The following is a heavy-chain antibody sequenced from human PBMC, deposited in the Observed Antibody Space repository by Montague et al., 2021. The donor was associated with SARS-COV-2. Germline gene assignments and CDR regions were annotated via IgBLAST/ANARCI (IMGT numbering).Heavy chain of an antibody. Sequence: SVKVSCKASGGTFSSYGISRVRQAPGQGLEWMGDITPIFGTAHFAQKFQDRATITADESTSTAYMELRSLRFEDTAVYYCARWYCGDDCYSGVPMYYYYGMDVWGQGTTVTVSS. CDR1: GGTFSSYG. J-gene: IGHJ6*02. CDR3: ARWYCGDDCYSGVPMYYYYGMDV. V-gene: IGHV1-69*13. D-gene: IGHD2-21*02. CDR2: ITPIFGTA.